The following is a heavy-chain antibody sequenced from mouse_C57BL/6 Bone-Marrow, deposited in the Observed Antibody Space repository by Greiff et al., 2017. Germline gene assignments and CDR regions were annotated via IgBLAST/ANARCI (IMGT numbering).Heavy chain of an antibody. CDR1: GYTFTSYW. V-gene: IGHV1-5*01. CDR2: IYPGNSDT. D-gene: IGHD2-4*01. J-gene: IGHJ4*01. Sequence: EVHLVESGTVLARPGASVKMSCKTSGYTFTSYWMHWVKQRPGQGLEWIGAIYPGNSDTSYNQKFKGKAKLTAVTSASTAYMELSSLTNEDSAVYYCTRRDYDRYYYAMDYWGQGTSVTVSS. CDR3: TRRDYDRYYYAMDY.